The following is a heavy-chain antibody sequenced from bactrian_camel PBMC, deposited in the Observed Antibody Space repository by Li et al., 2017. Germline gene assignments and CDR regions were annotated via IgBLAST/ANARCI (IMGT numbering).Heavy chain of an antibody. CDR1: GFKFSSYY. Sequence: VQLVESGGGLVQPGGSLKLSCTASGFKFSSYYMNWVRQTPGKGLKWVSTINSFGATTYYANSVKGRFTITKDDAKNTVYLQMNSLKPEDTAMYYCAADPDRKTCDYCSGSWCYALYWGQGTQVTVS. D-gene: IGHD3*01. CDR2: INSFGATT. V-gene: IGHV3S40*01. J-gene: IGHJ4*01. CDR3: AADPDRKTCDYCSGSWCYALY.